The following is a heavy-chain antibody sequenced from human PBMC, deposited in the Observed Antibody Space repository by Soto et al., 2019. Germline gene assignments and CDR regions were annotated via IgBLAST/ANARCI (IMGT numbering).Heavy chain of an antibody. CDR1: GGYMFGYY. Sequence: SETLSLTCTVSGGYMFGYYWSWIRQPAGKGLEWIARIYGSGGTNYNPSLKSRVTMSLDTSKNKFSLRLTSVTAADTAVYYCAREGASSYASRHFDNWGPGTLVTVSS. CDR2: IYGSGGT. V-gene: IGHV4-4*07. CDR3: AREGASSYASRHFDN. J-gene: IGHJ4*02. D-gene: IGHD3-16*01.